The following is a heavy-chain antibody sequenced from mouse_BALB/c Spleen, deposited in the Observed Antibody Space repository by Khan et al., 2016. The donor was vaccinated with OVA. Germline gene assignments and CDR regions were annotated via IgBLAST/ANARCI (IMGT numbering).Heavy chain of an antibody. Sequence: EVQLQESGPGLVKPSQSLSLTCTVTGYSITSDYAWNWIRQFPGNKLEWMAYISYSGRTSYNPSLKSRLSITRDTSKNPFFLQLNSVTTEDTATYYCARSVTITTVVATDFDYWGQGTTLTVSS. CDR1: GYSITSDYA. CDR3: ARSVTITTVVATDFDY. D-gene: IGHD1-1*01. CDR2: ISYSGRT. J-gene: IGHJ2*01. V-gene: IGHV3-2*02.